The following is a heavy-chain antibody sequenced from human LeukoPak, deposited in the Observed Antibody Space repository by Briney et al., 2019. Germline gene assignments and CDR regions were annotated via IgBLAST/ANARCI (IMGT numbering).Heavy chain of an antibody. J-gene: IGHJ4*02. V-gene: IGHV4-59*01. Sequence: SETLSLTCTVSGGSISSYYWSWIRQPPGKGLEWIGYIYYSGSTNYNPSLKSRVTISVDTSKNQFSLKLSSVTAADTAVYYCARGLWFGELLPLDYWGQGTLVTVSS. CDR2: IYYSGST. CDR3: ARGLWFGELLPLDY. D-gene: IGHD3-10*01. CDR1: GGSISSYY.